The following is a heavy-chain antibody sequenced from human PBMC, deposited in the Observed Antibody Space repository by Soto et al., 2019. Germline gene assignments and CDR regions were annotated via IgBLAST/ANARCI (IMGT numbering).Heavy chain of an antibody. CDR1: GGSISSGGYY. Sequence: PSETLSLTCTVSGGSISSGGYYWSWIRQHPGKGLEWIGYIYYSGSNYYNPSLKSRVTISVDTSKNQFSLKLSSVTAADTAVYYCARGDDSSGYPYYFDYWGQGTLVTVSS. V-gene: IGHV4-31*03. D-gene: IGHD3-22*01. J-gene: IGHJ4*02. CDR2: IYYSGSN. CDR3: ARGDDSSGYPYYFDY.